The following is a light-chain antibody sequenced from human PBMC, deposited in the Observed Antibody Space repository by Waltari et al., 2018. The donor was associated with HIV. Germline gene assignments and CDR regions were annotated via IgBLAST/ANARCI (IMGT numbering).Light chain of an antibody. Sequence: QSALTQPRSVSGSHGQSVTISCTGNSSAIGGHNYVSWYQQLPGKVPKLMIYDLTKRPSGVPDRFSGSKSGNTASLTISGLQAEDEADYYCCSFAGSYTWLFGGGTKLTVL. J-gene: IGLJ2*01. CDR3: CSFAGSYTWL. CDR1: SSAIGGHNY. CDR2: DLT. V-gene: IGLV2-11*01.